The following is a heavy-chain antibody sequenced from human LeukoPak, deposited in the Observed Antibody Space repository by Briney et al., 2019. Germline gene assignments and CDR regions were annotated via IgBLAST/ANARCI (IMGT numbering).Heavy chain of an antibody. V-gene: IGHV1-8*01. CDR2: MNPNSGNT. Sequence: ASVKVSCKASGYTFTSYDINWVRQATGQGLEWMGWMNPNSGNTGYAQKFQGRVTITADKFTNTTYMEISSLTSDDTAVYYCARDAQWELRAFDVWGQGTMVIVSS. CDR1: GYTFTSYD. J-gene: IGHJ3*01. CDR3: ARDAQWELRAFDV. D-gene: IGHD1-26*01.